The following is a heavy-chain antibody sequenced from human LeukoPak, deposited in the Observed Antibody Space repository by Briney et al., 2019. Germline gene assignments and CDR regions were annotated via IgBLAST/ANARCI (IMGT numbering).Heavy chain of an antibody. J-gene: IGHJ4*02. CDR3: AREWKDIVATITASADY. D-gene: IGHD5-12*01. V-gene: IGHV3-21*01. CDR2: ISSSSSYI. Sequence: PGGSLRLSCAASGFTFSSYSMNWVRQAPGKGLEWVSSISSSSSYIYYADSVKGRFTISRDNAKNSLYLQMNSLRAEDTAVYYYAREWKDIVATITASADYWGQGTLVTVSS. CDR1: GFTFSSYS.